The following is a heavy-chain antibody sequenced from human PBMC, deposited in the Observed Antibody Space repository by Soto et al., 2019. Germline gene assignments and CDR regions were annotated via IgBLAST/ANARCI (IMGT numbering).Heavy chain of an antibody. CDR3: ARERRLWRSTGWNRENLFEI. J-gene: IGHJ3*02. CDR2: IIPIFGTP. D-gene: IGHD2-8*02. CDR1: GGNFNTYP. V-gene: IGHV1-69*18. Sequence: QVQLEQSGAEVKRPGSSVKVSCKTSGGNFNTYPISWVRQAPGHRLEWMGKIIPIFGTPDYAQKFQGRVTINADEAPTTVYMELRSLKSDYSAVYDCARERRLWRSTGWNRENLFEIWGPGTMVTVSS.